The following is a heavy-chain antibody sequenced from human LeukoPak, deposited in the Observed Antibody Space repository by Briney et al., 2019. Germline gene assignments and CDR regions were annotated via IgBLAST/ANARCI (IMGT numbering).Heavy chain of an antibody. J-gene: IGHJ5*02. V-gene: IGHV4-59*01. CDR2: IYYSGST. CDR1: GGSIRNYY. Sequence: SETLSLTCTVSGGSIRNYYWSWIRQPPGKGLEWIGYIYYSGSTNYNPSLKSRVTMSVDTSKSQFSLKLSSVTAADTAVYSCARGSVRGEFDPWGQGTLVTVSS. D-gene: IGHD3-10*01. CDR3: ARGSVRGEFDP.